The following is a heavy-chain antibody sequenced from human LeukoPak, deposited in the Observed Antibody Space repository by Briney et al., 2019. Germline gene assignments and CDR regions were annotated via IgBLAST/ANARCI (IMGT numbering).Heavy chain of an antibody. D-gene: IGHD3-10*01. CDR1: GGSISSGGYY. V-gene: IGHV4-31*03. CDR3: ARRGVTMVRGVTYNWFDP. CDR2: IYYSGST. Sequence: PSQTLSLTCTVSGGSISSGGYYWSWIRQHPGKGLEWIGYIYYSGSTYYNPSLKSRVNISADTSKNQFSLKLSSVTAADTAVYYCARRGVTMVRGVTYNWFDPWGQGTLVTVSS. J-gene: IGHJ5*02.